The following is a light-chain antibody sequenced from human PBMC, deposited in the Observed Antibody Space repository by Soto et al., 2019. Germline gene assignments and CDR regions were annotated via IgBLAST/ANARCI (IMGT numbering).Light chain of an antibody. V-gene: IGKV3-20*01. CDR3: QQYDGPPYT. CDR2: GAS. Sequence: EIVLTQSPGTLSLSPGERATLSCRASQSISSSYVAWYQQKPGQAPRLLIYGASSRATGIPHRFRGSGSGTDFTLTINRLEPEDFGAYYCQQYDGPPYTFGQGTKLEIE. CDR1: QSISSSY. J-gene: IGKJ2*01.